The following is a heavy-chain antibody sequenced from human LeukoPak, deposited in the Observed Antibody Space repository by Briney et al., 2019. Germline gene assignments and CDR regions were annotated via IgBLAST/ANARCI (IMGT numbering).Heavy chain of an antibody. Sequence: SSETLSLTCAVYGGSFSGYYWSRIRQPPGKGLEWIGEINHSGSTNYNPSLKSRVTISVDTSKNQFSLKLSSVTAADTAVYYCARLKEAVAGDYWGQGTLVTVSS. CDR2: INHSGST. CDR1: GGSFSGYY. CDR3: ARLKEAVAGDY. V-gene: IGHV4-34*01. D-gene: IGHD2-15*01. J-gene: IGHJ4*02.